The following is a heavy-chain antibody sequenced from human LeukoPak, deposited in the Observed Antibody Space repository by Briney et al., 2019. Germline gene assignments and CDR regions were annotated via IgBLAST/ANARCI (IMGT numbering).Heavy chain of an antibody. Sequence: PSETLSLTCNLSGGSISSYYWSWIRQPPGKGLEWIGYIYYSGSTNYNPSLKSRVTISVDTSKNQFSLKLSSVTAADTAVYYCVRLRWYCFGSYAFDMWGEGTMVNVSS. CDR3: VRLRWYCFGSYAFDM. D-gene: IGHD5-18*01. J-gene: IGHJ3*02. CDR1: GGSISSYY. V-gene: IGHV4-59*01. CDR2: IYYSGST.